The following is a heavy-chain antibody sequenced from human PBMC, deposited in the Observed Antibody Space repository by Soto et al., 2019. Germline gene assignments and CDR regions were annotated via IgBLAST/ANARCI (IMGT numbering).Heavy chain of an antibody. Sequence: EVQLLESGGGLVQPGGSLTLSCAASGFNFNVYAMSWVRQALGKGLEWVSSITRNGGTTYYADSVKGRFTISRDNSKGTLHLQMNSLRVEDTAVYFCAKDYRTTSPVWGQGTLVTVSS. CDR2: ITRNGGTT. CDR1: GFNFNVYA. V-gene: IGHV3-23*01. J-gene: IGHJ4*02. CDR3: AKDYRTTSPV. D-gene: IGHD3-16*02.